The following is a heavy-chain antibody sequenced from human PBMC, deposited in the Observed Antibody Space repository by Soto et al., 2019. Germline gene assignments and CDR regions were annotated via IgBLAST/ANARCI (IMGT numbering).Heavy chain of an antibody. J-gene: IGHJ4*01. CDR2: ISGSGAST. CDR1: GFTFSTSA. Sequence: GGSLRLSCAASGFTFSTSAMSWVRQAPGMGLEWVSGISGSGASTYYADSVKGRFTISRDNYRNTVYLQMNGLRTEDTAFYYCVSGEGRNGHDARFDYWGHGTLVTVSS. CDR3: VSGEGRNGHDARFDY. D-gene: IGHD5-12*01. V-gene: IGHV3-23*01.